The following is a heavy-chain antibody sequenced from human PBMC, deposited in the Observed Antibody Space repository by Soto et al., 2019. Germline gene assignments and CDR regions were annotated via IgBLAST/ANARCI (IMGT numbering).Heavy chain of an antibody. Sequence: SETLSLTCTVSGGTISSSSYYWGWIRQPPGKGLEWIGSIYYSGSTYYNPSLKSRVTISVDTSKNQFSLKLSSVTAADTAVYYCARQAAGTDYWGQGTLVTVSS. CDR1: GGTISSSSYY. CDR3: ARQAAGTDY. J-gene: IGHJ4*02. D-gene: IGHD6-13*01. CDR2: IYYSGST. V-gene: IGHV4-39*01.